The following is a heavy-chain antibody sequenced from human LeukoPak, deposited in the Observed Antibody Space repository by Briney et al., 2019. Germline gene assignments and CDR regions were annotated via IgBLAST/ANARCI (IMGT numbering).Heavy chain of an antibody. CDR3: ARDFWSGGNIHAFDI. D-gene: IGHD3-3*01. Sequence: PGGSLRLSCAASGFTFSSYSMNWVRQAPGKGLEWVSSISSSSSYIYYADSVKGRFTISRDNAKNSLYLQMNSLRAEDTAVYYCARDFWSGGNIHAFDIWGQGTMVTVPS. J-gene: IGHJ3*02. V-gene: IGHV3-21*01. CDR2: ISSSSSYI. CDR1: GFTFSSYS.